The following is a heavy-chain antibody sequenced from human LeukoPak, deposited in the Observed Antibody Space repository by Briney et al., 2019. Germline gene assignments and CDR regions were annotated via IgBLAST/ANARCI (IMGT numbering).Heavy chain of an antibody. J-gene: IGHJ6*02. V-gene: IGHV1-2*02. Sequence: ASVKVSCKASGYTFTGYYMHWVRQAPGQGLEWMGWINPNSGGTNYAQKFQGRVTMTRDTSISTACMELSRLRSDDTAVYYCARAQQLVPGLNYYYYGMDVWGQGTTVTVSS. CDR1: GYTFTGYY. CDR3: ARAQQLVPGLNYYYYGMDV. D-gene: IGHD6-13*01. CDR2: INPNSGGT.